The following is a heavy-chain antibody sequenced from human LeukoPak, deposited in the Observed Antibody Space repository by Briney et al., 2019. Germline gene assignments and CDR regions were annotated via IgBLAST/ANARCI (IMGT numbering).Heavy chain of an antibody. D-gene: IGHD3-22*01. CDR3: ARVPLDDSSGYYFDY. CDR2: IIPIFGTA. CDR1: GYTFTSYG. J-gene: IGHJ4*02. V-gene: IGHV1-69*05. Sequence: PVKVSCKASGYTFTSYGISWVRQAPGQGLEWMGGIIPIFGTANYAQKFQGRVTITTDESTSTAYMELSSLRSEDTAVYYCARVPLDDSSGYYFDYWGQGTLVTVSS.